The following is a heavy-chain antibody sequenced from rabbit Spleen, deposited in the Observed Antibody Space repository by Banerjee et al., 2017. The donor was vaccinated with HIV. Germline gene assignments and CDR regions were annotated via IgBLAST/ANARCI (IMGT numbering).Heavy chain of an antibody. Sequence: QEQLVESGGGLVQPGGSLKLSCTVSGFDISKYGVTWVRQAPGKGLEWIGWVANNDNTYYASWAKGRFTITRNINLNTVDLKMTSLTPADTATYFCARNANGGWDLWGQGTLVTVS. CDR3: ARNANGGWDL. V-gene: IGHV1S53*01. CDR2: VANNDNT. J-gene: IGHJ4*01. CDR1: GFDISKYG. D-gene: IGHD4-1*01.